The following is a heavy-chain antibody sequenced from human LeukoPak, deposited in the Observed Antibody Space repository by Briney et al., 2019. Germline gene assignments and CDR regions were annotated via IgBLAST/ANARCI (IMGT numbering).Heavy chain of an antibody. CDR2: ISNSGST. CDR3: ARSPSGYRFDS. D-gene: IGHD3-22*01. Sequence: SETLSLTCAVPGGSFNRGTFFWTWIRKPPGKGLEWIGYISNSGSTNYHPSLKSRVTISSDTTKTQFTLKLTSVTAADTAVYDCARSPSGYRFDSGGQGTRVTVS. J-gene: IGHJ4*02. CDR1: GGSFNRGTFF. V-gene: IGHV4-61*01.